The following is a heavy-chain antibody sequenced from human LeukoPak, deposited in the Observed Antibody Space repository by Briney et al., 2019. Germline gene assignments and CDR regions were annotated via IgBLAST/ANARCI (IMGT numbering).Heavy chain of an antibody. CDR2: IWYDGSNK. Sequence: GGSLRLSCGASGFTFSSYGMHWVRQAPGKGLEWVAVIWYDGSNKYYVDSVKGRFTISRDNSKNTLYLQMNSLRAEDTAVYYCARDVGFNYFDYWGQGTLVTVSS. V-gene: IGHV3-33*01. CDR1: GFTFSSYG. CDR3: ARDVGFNYFDY. D-gene: IGHD2-15*01. J-gene: IGHJ4*02.